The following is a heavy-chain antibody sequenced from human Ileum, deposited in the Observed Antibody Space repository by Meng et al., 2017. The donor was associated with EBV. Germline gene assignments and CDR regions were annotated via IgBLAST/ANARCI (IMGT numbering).Heavy chain of an antibody. CDR3: ARVRVIPAAIGFDY. Sequence: VPVRGSGPGLVTPSGPLSLTCAVSGGSISSGDWWSWVRQPPGKGLEWIGEIYRGGGTNYNASLKSRVTISVDTSKNHFSLKLNSVTAADTAVYYCARVRVIPAAIGFDYWGQGTLVTVSS. D-gene: IGHD2-2*02. CDR1: GGSISSGDW. J-gene: IGHJ4*02. CDR2: IYRGGGT. V-gene: IGHV4-4*02.